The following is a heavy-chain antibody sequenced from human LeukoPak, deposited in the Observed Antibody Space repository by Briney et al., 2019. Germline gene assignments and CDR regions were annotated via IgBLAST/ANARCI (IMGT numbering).Heavy chain of an antibody. CDR3: TKAKGQSWLFSHY. D-gene: IGHD3-22*01. Sequence: GRSLRLSCAASGFTFNSYGMNWVRQAPGKGLEWVAFIQYDGGNKYYADSVKGRFTISRDNSKSTVYLQMNDLRGEDTAVYYCTKAKGQSWLFSHYWGRGTLVTVSS. J-gene: IGHJ4*02. CDR2: IQYDGGNK. CDR1: GFTFNSYG. V-gene: IGHV3-30*02.